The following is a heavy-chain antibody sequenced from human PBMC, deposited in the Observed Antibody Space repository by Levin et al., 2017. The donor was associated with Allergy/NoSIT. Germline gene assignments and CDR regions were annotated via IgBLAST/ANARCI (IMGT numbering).Heavy chain of an antibody. D-gene: IGHD2-8*01. V-gene: IGHV4-4*07. CDR2: IFTDGST. Sequence: PSETLSLTCTVSGDSISHYYWSWIRQPAGKGLEWIGRIFTDGSTNFNSSLKSRVTMSLDTSENQFSLRLGSVTAADTAVYYCARGSCPNGICYTFPMDYWGQGVLVTVSS. CDR1: GDSISHYY. J-gene: IGHJ4*02. CDR3: ARGSCPNGICYTFPMDY.